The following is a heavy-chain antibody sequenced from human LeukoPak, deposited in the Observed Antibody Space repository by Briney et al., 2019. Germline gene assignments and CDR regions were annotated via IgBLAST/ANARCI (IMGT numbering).Heavy chain of an antibody. CDR1: GFTFSSYA. D-gene: IGHD6-19*01. V-gene: IGHV3-30-3*01. Sequence: GRSLRLSCAASGFTFSSYAMHWVRQAPGKGLEWVAVISYDGSNKYYADSVKGRFTISRDNSKNTLYLQMNSLRAEDTAVYYCARDRTYSSGSDAFDIWGQGTMVTVSS. CDR2: ISYDGSNK. CDR3: ARDRTYSSGSDAFDI. J-gene: IGHJ3*02.